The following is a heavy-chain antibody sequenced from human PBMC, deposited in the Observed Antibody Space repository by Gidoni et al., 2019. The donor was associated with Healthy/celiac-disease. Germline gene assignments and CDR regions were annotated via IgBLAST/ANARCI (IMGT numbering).Heavy chain of an antibody. CDR3: TRDRGATNAFDI. J-gene: IGHJ3*02. V-gene: IGHV3-49*05. CDR2: IRSKAYGGTT. D-gene: IGHD1-26*01. CDR1: GFTFGDFP. Sequence: VQPVESGGGLVKPGRSPRPSCPASGFTFGDFPVSWFRQAPGKGLEWVGFIRSKAYGGTTEYAASVKGRFTISRDDSKSIAYLQMSSLKTEDTAVYYCTRDRGATNAFDIWGQGTMVTVSS.